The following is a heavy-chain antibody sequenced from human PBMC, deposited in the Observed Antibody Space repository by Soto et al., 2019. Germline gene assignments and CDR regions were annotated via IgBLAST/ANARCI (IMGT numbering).Heavy chain of an antibody. CDR3: ASEGTDGTNGVCYTHYYGMDV. CDR2: INSDGSST. Sequence: GGSLRLSCAASGFTFSSYWMHWVRQAPGKGLVWVSRINSDGSSTSYAYSVKGRFTISRDNAKNTLYLQMNSLRAEDTGVYYCASEGTDGTNGVCYTHYYGMDVWGQGTTVTVSS. V-gene: IGHV3-74*01. J-gene: IGHJ6*02. D-gene: IGHD2-8*01. CDR1: GFTFSSYW.